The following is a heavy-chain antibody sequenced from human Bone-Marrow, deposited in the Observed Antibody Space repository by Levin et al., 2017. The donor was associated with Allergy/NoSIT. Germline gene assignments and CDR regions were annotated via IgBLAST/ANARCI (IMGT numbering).Heavy chain of an antibody. J-gene: IGHJ3*02. CDR3: AKDRHGYFDTSGYYPAAGAFDI. CDR1: GFTFSRYA. D-gene: IGHD3-22*01. CDR2: ISSSETT. Sequence: PGGSLRLSCVASGFTFSRYAMSWVRQAPGKGLEWVSAISSSETTYYTDSVKGRFTISRDKSEKTLYLQLSSLRAEDTAIYYCAKDRHGYFDTSGYYPAAGAFDIWGQGTMVTVSS. V-gene: IGHV3-23*01.